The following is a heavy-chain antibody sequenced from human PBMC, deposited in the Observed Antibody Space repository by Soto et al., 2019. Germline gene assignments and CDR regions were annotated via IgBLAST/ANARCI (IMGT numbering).Heavy chain of an antibody. D-gene: IGHD6-19*01. J-gene: IGHJ4*02. CDR3: ARVGSGWYEDY. V-gene: IGHV1-18*01. CDR2: ISDYNGNT. Sequence: VASVKVSCKDSGYTFTSYGISWVRQAPGQGLEWMGCISDYNGNTNYAKNLQGRVTMTIDTSTSTAYMELKSLRSDDTAVYYCARVGSGWYEDYWGQGTLVTVSS. CDR1: GYTFTSYG.